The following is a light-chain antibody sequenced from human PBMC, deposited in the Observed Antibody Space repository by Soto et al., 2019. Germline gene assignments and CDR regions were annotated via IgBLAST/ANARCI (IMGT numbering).Light chain of an antibody. CDR2: DAS. V-gene: IGKV3-11*01. Sequence: EIVLTQSPATLSLSPGESATLSCRASQSVSSYLAWYQQKPGQAPRLLIYDASNRATGIPARFSGSGSGTDFALTISSLEPEDVAVYYCQQRSNLPFTFGGGTKVEIK. J-gene: IGKJ4*01. CDR3: QQRSNLPFT. CDR1: QSVSSY.